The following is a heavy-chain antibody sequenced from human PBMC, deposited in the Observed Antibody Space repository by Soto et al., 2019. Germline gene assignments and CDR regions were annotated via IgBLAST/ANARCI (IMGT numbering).Heavy chain of an antibody. CDR1: GDTFNNYA. D-gene: IGHD2-21*02. CDR3: VREVVTVTTLGWFHS. J-gene: IGHJ5*01. V-gene: IGHV1-69*06. Sequence: SVKVSCKASGDTFNNYAISWMRQTPGRGLEWLGEIVPIFGTTNYPQEFQGRVTITADTSTSTAYMELSRLISEDTAIYYCVREVVTVTTLGWFHSRGQAHLGTVS. CDR2: IVPIFGTT.